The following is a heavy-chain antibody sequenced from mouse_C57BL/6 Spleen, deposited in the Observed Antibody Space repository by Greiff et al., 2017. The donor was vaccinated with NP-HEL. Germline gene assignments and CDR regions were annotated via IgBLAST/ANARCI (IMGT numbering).Heavy chain of an antibody. D-gene: IGHD2-2*01. CDR1: GYTFTSYW. CDR2: IHPNSGST. CDR3: ARFGYEGWFAY. Sequence: VQLQQPGAELVKPGASVKLSCKASGYTFTSYWMHWVKQRPGQGLEWIGMIHPNSGSTNYNEKFKSKATLTVDKSSSTAYMQLSSLTSEDSAVYYCARFGYEGWFAYWGQGTLVTVSA. J-gene: IGHJ3*01. V-gene: IGHV1-64*01.